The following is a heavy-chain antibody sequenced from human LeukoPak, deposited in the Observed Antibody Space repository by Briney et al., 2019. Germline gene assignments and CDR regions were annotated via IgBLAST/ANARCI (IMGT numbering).Heavy chain of an antibody. CDR1: GYTFTSYG. CDR2: ISTYNGNT. V-gene: IGHV1-18*01. CDR3: ARGPGDEYYYYGMDV. Sequence: ASVKVSCKASGYTFTSYGISLGRHAPGQGLEWMGWISTYNGNTNYAQKLQGGAAMATDTSTSTAYMELRSLRSDDTAVYYCARGPGDEYYYYGMDVWGQGTLVTVSS. J-gene: IGHJ6*02. D-gene: IGHD5-24*01.